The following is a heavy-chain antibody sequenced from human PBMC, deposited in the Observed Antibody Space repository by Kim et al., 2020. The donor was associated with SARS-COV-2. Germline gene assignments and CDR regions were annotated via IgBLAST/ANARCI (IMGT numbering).Heavy chain of an antibody. J-gene: IGHJ6*02. CDR2: IRSKAYGGTT. V-gene: IGHV3-49*04. CDR3: TRDLLGGYYYYYGMDV. CDR1: GFTFGDYA. Sequence: GGSLRLSCTASGFTFGDYAMSWVRQAPGKGLEWVGFIRSKAYGGTTEYAASVKGRFTISRDDSKSIAYLQMNSLKTEDTAVYYCTRDLLGGYYYYYGMDVWGQGTTVTVSS. D-gene: IGHD1-26*01.